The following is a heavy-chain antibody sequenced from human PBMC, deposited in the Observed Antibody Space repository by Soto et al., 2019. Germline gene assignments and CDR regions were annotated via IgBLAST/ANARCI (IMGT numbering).Heavy chain of an antibody. CDR1: GYIFANYA. J-gene: IGHJ5*02. V-gene: IGHV1-3*01. Sequence: GASVKVSCKASGYIFANYAMQWVRQAPGQGLEWMGYINPGNGNTKYSQKFQGRLTISRDTSANTVYMDLSSLTSKDTAIYYCARAVKNFSGSGDTWLDPWGQGTQVTVYS. D-gene: IGHD3-10*01. CDR3: ARAVKNFSGSGDTWLDP. CDR2: INPGNGNT.